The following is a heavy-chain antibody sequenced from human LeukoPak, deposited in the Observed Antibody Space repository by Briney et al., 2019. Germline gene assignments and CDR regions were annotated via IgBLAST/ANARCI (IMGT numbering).Heavy chain of an antibody. CDR1: GFTFSSYS. D-gene: IGHD4-23*01. Sequence: GGSLRLSCAASGFTFSSYSMNWVRQAPGKGLEWVSYISSSSSTIYYADSVKGRFTISRDNAKNSLYLQMNSLRAEDTAVYYCARGANSGDYWGQGTLVTVSS. J-gene: IGHJ4*02. CDR3: ARGANSGDY. CDR2: ISSSSSTI. V-gene: IGHV3-48*01.